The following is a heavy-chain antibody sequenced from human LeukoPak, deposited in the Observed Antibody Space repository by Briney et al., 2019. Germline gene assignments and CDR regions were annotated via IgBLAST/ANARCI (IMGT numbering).Heavy chain of an antibody. CDR1: GYSISSGYY. Sequence: SETLSLTCTVSGYSISSGYYWGWIRQPPGKGLEWIGSIYHSGSTYYNPSLKSRVTISVDTSKNQFSLKLSSVTAADTAVYYCARAYCSGGSCYSVSSHWFDPWGQGTLVTVSS. J-gene: IGHJ5*02. CDR2: IYHSGST. D-gene: IGHD2-15*01. V-gene: IGHV4-38-2*02. CDR3: ARAYCSGGSCYSVSSHWFDP.